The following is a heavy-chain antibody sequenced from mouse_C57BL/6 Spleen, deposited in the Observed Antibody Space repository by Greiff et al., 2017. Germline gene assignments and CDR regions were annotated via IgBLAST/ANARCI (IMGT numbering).Heavy chain of an antibody. V-gene: IGHV1-4*01. J-gene: IGHJ3*01. Sequence: QVQLQQSGAELARPGASVKMSCKASGYTFTSYTMHWVKQRPGQGLEWIGYINPSSGYTKYNQKFKDKATLTADKSSSTAYMQLSSLTSEDSAVYYCARSDDCDGAWFAYWGQGTLVTVSA. CDR1: GYTFTSYT. CDR2: INPSSGYT. CDR3: ARSDDCDGAWFAY. D-gene: IGHD2-4*01.